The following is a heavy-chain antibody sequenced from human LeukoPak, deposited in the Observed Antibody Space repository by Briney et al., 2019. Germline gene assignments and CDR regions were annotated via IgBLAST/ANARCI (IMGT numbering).Heavy chain of an antibody. CDR2: IDPSDSYT. J-gene: IGHJ4*02. Sequence: GESLKISCKGSGYSFTSYWISWVRQMPGKGLEWMGRIDPSDSYTNYSPSFQGHVTISADKSISTAYLQWSSLKASDAAMYYCARILPAAIKDVDYWGQGTLVTVSS. CDR1: GYSFTSYW. V-gene: IGHV5-10-1*01. D-gene: IGHD2-2*01. CDR3: ARILPAAIKDVDY.